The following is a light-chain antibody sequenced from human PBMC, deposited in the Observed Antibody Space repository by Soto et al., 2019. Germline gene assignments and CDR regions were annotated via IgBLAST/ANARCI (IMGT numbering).Light chain of an antibody. CDR1: QGIRNH. CDR3: LQDYNYFG. Sequence: AIQLTQSPSSLSASVGARVTITCRASQGIRNHLAWYQQESGKAPKLLIYDASSLESGVPSRFSGSGYGTDFTLTISSLQPEDFATYYCLQDYNYFGFGQGTRLEIK. V-gene: IGKV1-6*01. J-gene: IGKJ5*01. CDR2: DAS.